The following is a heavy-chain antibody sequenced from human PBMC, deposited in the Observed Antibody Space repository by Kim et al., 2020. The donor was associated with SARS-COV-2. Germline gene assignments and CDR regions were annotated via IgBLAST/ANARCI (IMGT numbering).Heavy chain of an antibody. D-gene: IGHD6-6*01. Sequence: ASVKVSCKASGYTFTGYYLHWVRQAPGQGLEWMGRINPNSGGSNFAQKFQGRVTMTRDTSITTAYMELSRLGSDDTAVYYCTRQLVNYYGMDVWGQGTTVTVSS. CDR3: TRQLVNYYGMDV. CDR1: GYTFTGYY. CDR2: INPNSGGS. J-gene: IGHJ6*02. V-gene: IGHV1-2*06.